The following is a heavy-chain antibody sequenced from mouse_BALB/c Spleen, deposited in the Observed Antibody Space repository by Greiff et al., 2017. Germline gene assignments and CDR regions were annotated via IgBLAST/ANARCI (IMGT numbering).Heavy chain of an antibody. CDR3: TRNYGSSYEGYFDV. J-gene: IGHJ1*01. CDR1: GYTFTSYW. V-gene: IGHV1S127*01. D-gene: IGHD1-1*01. CDR2: IDPSDSYT. Sequence: QVQLQQPGAELVKPGASVKMSCKASGYTFTSYWMHWVKQRPGQGLEWIGVIDPSDSYTSYNQKFKGKATLTVDTSSSTAYMQLSSLTSEDSAVYYCTRNYGSSYEGYFDVWGAGTTVTVSS.